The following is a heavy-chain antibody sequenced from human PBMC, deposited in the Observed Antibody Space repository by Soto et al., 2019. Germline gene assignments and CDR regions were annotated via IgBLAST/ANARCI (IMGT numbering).Heavy chain of an antibody. J-gene: IGHJ6*02. Sequence: PGESLKISCKGSGYSFTSYWIGWVRQMPGKGLEWMGIIYPGDSETKYSPSFEGQVTISADKSTNTAYLQWSSLKASDTAMYYCASPPLPGIVVPGGNNYHDGLDVWGQGPPVPVSS. D-gene: IGHD6-19*01. V-gene: IGHV5-51*01. CDR2: IYPGDSET. CDR3: ASPPLPGIVVPGGNNYHDGLDV. CDR1: GYSFTSYW.